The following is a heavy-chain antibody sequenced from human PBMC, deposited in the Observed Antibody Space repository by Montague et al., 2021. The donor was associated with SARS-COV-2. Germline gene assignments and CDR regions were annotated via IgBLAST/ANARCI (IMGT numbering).Heavy chain of an antibody. V-gene: IGHV4-61*02. Sequence: TLSLTCTVSGGSISSVYFYWSWIRQPAGKGLEWIGLIYPGGHTNYNPSLKSRVTISVDTSTNQFSLTLSSVTAADTAVYYCASVYTVTYYFDYWGRGTLVTVSS. J-gene: IGHJ4*02. D-gene: IGHD4-17*01. CDR1: GGSISSVYFY. CDR2: IYPGGHT. CDR3: ASVYTVTYYFDY.